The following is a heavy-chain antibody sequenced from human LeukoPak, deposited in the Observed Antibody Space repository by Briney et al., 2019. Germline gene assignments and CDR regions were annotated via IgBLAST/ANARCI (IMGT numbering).Heavy chain of an antibody. V-gene: IGHV1-69*06. CDR1: GYTFTSYG. CDR2: IIPIFGTA. D-gene: IGHD3-10*01. Sequence: GASVKVSCKASGYTFTSYGISWVRQAPGQGLEWMGGIIPIFGTANYAQKFQGRVTITADKSTSTAYMELSSLRSEDTAVYYCARSSRFRGYMDVWGKGTTVTVSS. J-gene: IGHJ6*03. CDR3: ARSSRFRGYMDV.